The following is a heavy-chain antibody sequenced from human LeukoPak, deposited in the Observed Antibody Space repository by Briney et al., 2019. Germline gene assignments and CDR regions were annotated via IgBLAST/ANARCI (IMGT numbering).Heavy chain of an antibody. CDR1: GFTFSSHW. J-gene: IGHJ3*01. V-gene: IGHV3-30*03. CDR2: VSYDGTNK. D-gene: IGHD4/OR15-4a*01. CDR3: AREIGTSRAGLAWFEL. Sequence: GGSLRLSCEASGFTFSSHWMSWVRQTPGKGLEWVAVVSYDGTNKYYADSVKGRFTISRDSSKNTLYLQMNSLGVEDTAVYYCAREIGTSRAGLAWFELWDQGTMVTVSS.